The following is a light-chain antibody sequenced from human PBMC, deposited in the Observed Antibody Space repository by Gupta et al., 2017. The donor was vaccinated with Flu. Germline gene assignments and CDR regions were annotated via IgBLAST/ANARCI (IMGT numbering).Light chain of an antibody. Sequence: QSVLTQPPSVSGPPGQRVTISCTGSRSNIGAGYDVHWYQQLPGAVPRLLIFVNTNRPSGVPNRFSGSRSGTSASLAITGLQAEDQAEYYCQSFDSSLSVYVFGTGTKVSVL. CDR1: RSNIGAGYD. V-gene: IGLV1-40*01. CDR2: VNT. J-gene: IGLJ1*01. CDR3: QSFDSSLSVYV.